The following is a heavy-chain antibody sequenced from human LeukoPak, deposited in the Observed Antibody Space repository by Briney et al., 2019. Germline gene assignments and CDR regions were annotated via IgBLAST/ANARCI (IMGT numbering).Heavy chain of an antibody. D-gene: IGHD3-22*01. V-gene: IGHV4-34*01. CDR1: GGSFSGYY. CDR3: AGAAYYYDSSGYYAIDY. CDR2: INHSGST. J-gene: IGHJ4*02. Sequence: SETLSLTCAVYGGSFSGYYWGWIRQPPGKGLEWIGEINHSGSTNYNPSLKSRVTISVDTSKNQFSLKLSSVTAADTAVCYCAGAAYYYDSSGYYAIDYWGQGTLVTVSS.